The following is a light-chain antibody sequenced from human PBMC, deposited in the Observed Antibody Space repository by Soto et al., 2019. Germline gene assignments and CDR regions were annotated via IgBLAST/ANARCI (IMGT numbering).Light chain of an antibody. J-gene: IGKJ4*01. CDR1: QTVFNNY. CDR3: QQYGDSSP. Sequence: DIVLTQSPGTLSLSPGERATLSCRASQTVFNNYLLWYQQKPGQVPRLLIYDASSRAAGIPDRCSGSGSGTDFTLSISGLEPEDFAVYYCQQYGDSSPFGGGTRVEIK. CDR2: DAS. V-gene: IGKV3-20*01.